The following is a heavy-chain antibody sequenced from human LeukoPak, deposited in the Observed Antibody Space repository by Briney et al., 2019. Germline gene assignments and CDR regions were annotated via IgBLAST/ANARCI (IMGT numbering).Heavy chain of an antibody. J-gene: IGHJ6*02. CDR1: GFTFSSYA. CDR2: ISGSGGST. Sequence: HPGGSLRLSCAASGFTFSSYAMSWVRQAPGKGLEWVSAISGSGGSTYYADSVKGRFTISRDNSKNTLYLQMNSLRAEDTAVYYCAGSIAVAGTDYYYGMDVWDQGTTVTVSS. CDR3: AGSIAVAGTDYYYGMDV. D-gene: IGHD6-19*01. V-gene: IGHV3-23*01.